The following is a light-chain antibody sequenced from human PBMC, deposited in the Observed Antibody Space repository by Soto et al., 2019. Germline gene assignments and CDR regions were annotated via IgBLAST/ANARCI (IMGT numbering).Light chain of an antibody. Sequence: EIVLTQSPGTLSLSPGERAALSCRASQSVGTTLAWYQQKPGQAPRLHIYGASTRTTGIPARFSGSGSGTEFTLTISSLQSEDFAVYYRQQYNNWPRTFGQGT. CDR1: QSVGTT. V-gene: IGKV3-15*01. CDR2: GAS. CDR3: QQYNNWPRT. J-gene: IGKJ1*01.